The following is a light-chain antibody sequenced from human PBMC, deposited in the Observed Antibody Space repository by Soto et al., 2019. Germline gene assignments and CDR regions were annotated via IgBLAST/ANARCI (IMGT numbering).Light chain of an antibody. CDR3: NSYASISTFV. Sequence: QSALTQPASVSGSPGQSITISCTGTSSDVGGYNFVSWYQQHPGKVPKLIIYDVNDRPSGISDRFSGSKSGNTASLTISGLQADDEADYFCNSYASISTFVFGGGTQLTVL. CDR1: SSDVGGYNF. V-gene: IGLV2-14*03. CDR2: DVN. J-gene: IGLJ2*01.